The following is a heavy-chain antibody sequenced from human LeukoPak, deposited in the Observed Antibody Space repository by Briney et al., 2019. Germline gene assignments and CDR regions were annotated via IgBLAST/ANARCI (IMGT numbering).Heavy chain of an antibody. V-gene: IGHV4-34*01. D-gene: IGHD3-3*01. CDR2: INHSGST. CDR1: GGSFSGYY. J-gene: IGHJ4*02. CDR3: ARGLLRGTIFGVVIIGTYFDY. Sequence: SETLSLTCAVYGGSFSGYYWSWIRQPPGKGLEWIGEINHSGSTNYNPSLKSRVTISVDTSKNKFSLKLSSVTAADTAVYYCARGLLRGTIFGVVIIGTYFDYWGQGTLVTVSS.